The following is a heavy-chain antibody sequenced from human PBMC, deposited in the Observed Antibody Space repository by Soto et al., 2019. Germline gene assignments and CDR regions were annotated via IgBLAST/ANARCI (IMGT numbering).Heavy chain of an antibody. J-gene: IGHJ4*02. D-gene: IGHD2-21*02. Sequence: PAVTPALTDTGTGGSVTRRSYYWGWIRRPPGKGLEWIGSIYYSGRTYNNPSLRSRVSMSIDTSKDQFSLKLKSVTAADTALYFCARQRTSVVTQAYFDVWGPVSLVTVS. CDR3: ARQRTSVVTQAYFDV. V-gene: IGHV4-39*01. CDR1: GGSVTRRSYY. CDR2: IYYSGRT.